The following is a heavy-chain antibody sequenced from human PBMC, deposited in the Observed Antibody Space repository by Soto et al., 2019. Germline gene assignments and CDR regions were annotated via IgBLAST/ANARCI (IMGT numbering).Heavy chain of an antibody. CDR1: GYSFTAYG. Sequence: ASVKVSCKASGYSFTAYGMSWVRQAPGQGLEWMGWISGYNGDTNYAQNLQGRVTLTTETSTSTAYMELRSLRSDDTAVYYCARDQYYYGSGSYYYYGMEVWGQGTTVTVSS. J-gene: IGHJ6*02. D-gene: IGHD3-10*01. CDR2: ISGYNGDT. CDR3: ARDQYYYGSGSYYYYGMEV. V-gene: IGHV1-18*01.